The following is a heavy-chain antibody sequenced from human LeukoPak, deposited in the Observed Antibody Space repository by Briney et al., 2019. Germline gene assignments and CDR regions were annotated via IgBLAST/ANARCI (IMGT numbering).Heavy chain of an antibody. Sequence: GASVKVSCKTSGDTFSNYAISRVRQAPGQGIEWVGRIIASLGTPNYAQKFQGRVTITADRSTTTAYMELSSLRFEDTAVYYYARAGSSRFSVPYYFNYWGQGTLVTVSS. CDR3: ARAGSSRFSVPYYFNY. CDR2: IIASLGTP. CDR1: GDTFSNYA. V-gene: IGHV1-69*04. J-gene: IGHJ4*02. D-gene: IGHD6-13*01.